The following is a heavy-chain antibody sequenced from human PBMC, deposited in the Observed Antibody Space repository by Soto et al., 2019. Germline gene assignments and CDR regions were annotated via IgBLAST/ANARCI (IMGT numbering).Heavy chain of an antibody. J-gene: IGHJ6*02. CDR3: ARDFGSDATGYYGMDV. D-gene: IGHD3-10*01. CDR2: IYSGGAI. V-gene: IGHV3-66*01. CDR1: GFTVSSNY. Sequence: EVQVVESGGGLVQPGGSLRLSCAASGFTVSSNYMSWVRQTPGKGLEWVSLIYSGGAIVYADSVMGRFTVSGDNSRNTLYLQMNRRRAEDTAVYFCARDFGSDATGYYGMDVWGQGTTVTVSS.